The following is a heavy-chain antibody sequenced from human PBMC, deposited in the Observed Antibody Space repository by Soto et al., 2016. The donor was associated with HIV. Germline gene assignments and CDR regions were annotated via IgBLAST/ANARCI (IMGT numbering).Heavy chain of an antibody. D-gene: IGHD2-8*01. V-gene: IGHV3-74*01. J-gene: IGHJ5*02. CDR1: GFMFSSYW. Sequence: EVQLVESGGGLVQPGGSLRLSCAASGFMFSSYWMHWVRQVPGKGLEWVSGLNRDGSNTLYADSVKGRFTISRDNAKKTLFLQMDTLRAEDTAVYYCTRDKSGVYLVMALTSWGQGTLVIVSS. CDR3: TRDKSGVYLVMALTS. CDR2: LNRDGSNT.